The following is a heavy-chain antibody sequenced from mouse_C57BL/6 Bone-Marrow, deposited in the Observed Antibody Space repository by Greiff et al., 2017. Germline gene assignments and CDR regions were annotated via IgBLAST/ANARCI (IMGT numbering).Heavy chain of an antibody. CDR1: GYTFTEYT. Sequence: QVQLKESGAELVKPGASVKLSCKASGYTFTEYTIHWVKQRSGQGLEWIGWFYPGSGSIKYNEKFKDKATLTADKSSSTVYMELSSLTSEDSAVYLCARRENWGGAMDYWGQGTSVTVSS. V-gene: IGHV1-62-2*01. CDR3: ARRENWGGAMDY. CDR2: FYPGSGSI. J-gene: IGHJ4*01. D-gene: IGHD4-1*01.